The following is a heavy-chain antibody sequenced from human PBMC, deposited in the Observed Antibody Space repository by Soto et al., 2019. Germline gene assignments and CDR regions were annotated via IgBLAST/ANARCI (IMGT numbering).Heavy chain of an antibody. CDR2: INHSGST. J-gene: IGHJ4*02. Sequence: PSETLSLTCAVYGGSFSGYYWSWIRQPPGKGLEWIGEINHSGSTNYNPSLKSRVTISVDTSKNQFSLKLSSVTAADTAVYYCAGKDCSGGSCYSPFDYWGQGTLVTVSS. V-gene: IGHV4-34*01. CDR3: AGKDCSGGSCYSPFDY. CDR1: GGSFSGYY. D-gene: IGHD2-15*01.